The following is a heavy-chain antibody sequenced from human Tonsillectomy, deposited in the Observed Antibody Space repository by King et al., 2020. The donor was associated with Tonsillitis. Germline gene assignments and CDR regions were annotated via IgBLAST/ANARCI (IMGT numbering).Heavy chain of an antibody. Sequence: VQLQQWGAGLLKPSETLSLTCAVSGGSFNGFYWSWLRQPPGKGLEWIGEINHSGSTNYKSSLRGRVTISVDASKNQFSLKLTSVTAADTAFYYCARGSGYCSGGSCYPIGAVWSQGTLVTVSS. J-gene: IGHJ4*02. CDR2: INHSGST. CDR3: ARGSGYCSGGSCYPIGAV. CDR1: GGSFNGFY. V-gene: IGHV4-34*01. D-gene: IGHD2-15*01.